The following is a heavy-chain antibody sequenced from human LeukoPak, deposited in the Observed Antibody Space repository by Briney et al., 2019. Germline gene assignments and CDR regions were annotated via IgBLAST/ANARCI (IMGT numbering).Heavy chain of an antibody. CDR2: IRGYDGYT. J-gene: IGHJ4*02. D-gene: IGHD3/OR15-3a*01. V-gene: IGHV3-23*01. CDR3: TKNFSMMVF. CDR1: GFVFREND. Sequence: GGSLRLSCAASGFVFRENDMNWVRQAPGKGLEWVSGIRGYDGYTDYADSVRGRFTISRDNTRDTLFLEMNNLRIEDTAIYYCTKNFSMMVFWGPGTQVTVSS.